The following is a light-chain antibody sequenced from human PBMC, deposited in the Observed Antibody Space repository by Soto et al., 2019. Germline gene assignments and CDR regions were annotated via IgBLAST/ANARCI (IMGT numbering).Light chain of an antibody. J-gene: IGLJ1*01. V-gene: IGLV2-14*01. CDR2: DVS. Sequence: QSVLTQPASVSGSPGQSITISCTGTSSGVGGYNYVSWYQQHPGKAPKLMIYDVSNRPSGVSNRFSGSKSGNTASLTISGLQAEDEADYYCSSYTSSLYVFGTGTKATVL. CDR3: SSYTSSLYV. CDR1: SSGVGGYNY.